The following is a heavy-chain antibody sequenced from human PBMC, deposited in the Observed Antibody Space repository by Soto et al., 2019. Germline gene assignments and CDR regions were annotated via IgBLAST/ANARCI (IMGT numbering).Heavy chain of an antibody. CDR3: ARDGVLAVRPPPRQLDI. D-gene: IGHD3-3*02. V-gene: IGHV3-33*01. J-gene: IGHJ3*02. CDR1: GFTFSSYG. CDR2: IWYDGSNK. Sequence: GGSLRLSCAASGFTFSSYGMHWVRQAPGKGLEWVAVIWYDGSNKYYADSVKGRFTISRDNSKNTLYLQMNSLRAEDTAVYYCARDGVLAVRPPPRQLDIWGQGTMVTVSS.